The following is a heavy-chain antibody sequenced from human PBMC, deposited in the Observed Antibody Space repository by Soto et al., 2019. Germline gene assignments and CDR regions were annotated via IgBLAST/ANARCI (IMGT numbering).Heavy chain of an antibody. CDR2: INPNSGDT. J-gene: IGHJ6*02. CDR3: ARGGSMDV. D-gene: IGHD3-16*01. CDR1: GYTFTGYY. Sequence: QVQLVQSGAEVKKPGASVKVSCKASGYTFTGYYMHWVRQAPGQGLEWMGWINPNSGDTNYAQKLQGRVTMTRDTSISTAYMELSRLRSDDTAVYYCARGGSMDVWGQGTTVTVSS. V-gene: IGHV1-2*02.